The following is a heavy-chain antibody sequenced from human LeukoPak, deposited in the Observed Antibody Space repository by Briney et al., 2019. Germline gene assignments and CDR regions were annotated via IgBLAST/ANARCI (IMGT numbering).Heavy chain of an antibody. D-gene: IGHD3-22*01. CDR2: ISGSGGST. Sequence: GGSLRLSCAASGFTFSSYAMSWVRQAPGKGLEWVSAISGSGGSTYYADSVKGRFTISRDNSKNTLYLQMNSLRAEDTAVYYCAKAPTYYYDSSGYPDAFDIWGQGTMVTVSS. CDR1: GFTFSSYA. J-gene: IGHJ3*02. CDR3: AKAPTYYYDSSGYPDAFDI. V-gene: IGHV3-23*01.